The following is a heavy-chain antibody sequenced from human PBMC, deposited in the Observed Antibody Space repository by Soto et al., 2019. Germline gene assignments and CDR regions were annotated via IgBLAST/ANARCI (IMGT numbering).Heavy chain of an antibody. V-gene: IGHV2-5*02. CDR1: GFSLSTTGVG. CDR3: EQRLRDYGLGRERANSFDP. D-gene: IGHD3-10*01. Sequence: QITLKESGPTLVRPTQTLTLTCTFSGFSLSTTGVGVGWIRQPPGKALEWLALIYWDDDKRYSPSLKSRLTITKDTSKNEVLLTMTNMDPVDTATYYCEQRLRDYGLGRERANSFDPWCQGTLVTVSS. J-gene: IGHJ5*02. CDR2: IYWDDDK.